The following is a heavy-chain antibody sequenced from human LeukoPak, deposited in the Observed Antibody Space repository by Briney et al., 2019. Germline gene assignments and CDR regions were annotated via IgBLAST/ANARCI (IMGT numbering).Heavy chain of an antibody. J-gene: IGHJ4*02. D-gene: IGHD2-21*01. CDR2: ISHRGGT. CDR1: GGSLSGYY. Sequence: PSKTLSLTCVVSGGSLSGYYLTWIRQAPGKGLEWIGDISHRGGTAYNPSLKSRASVSLDTSKNQFSLYVTSVTAADTAVYFCARFADSEPIDTWGQGTLVTVSS. V-gene: IGHV4-34*01. CDR3: ARFADSEPIDT.